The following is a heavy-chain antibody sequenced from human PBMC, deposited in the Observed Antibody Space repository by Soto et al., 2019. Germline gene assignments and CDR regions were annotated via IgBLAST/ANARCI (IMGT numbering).Heavy chain of an antibody. V-gene: IGHV1-18*04. CDR1: GYTFTSYG. CDR3: ARDLLSRYGVQGQESCDY. Sequence: ASVKVSCKASGYTFTSYGISWVRQAPGQGLEWMGWISAYNGNTNYAQKLQGRVTMTTDTSTSTAYMELRSLRSDDTAVYYCARDLLSRYGVQGQESCDYWGQGTLVTVSS. CDR2: ISAYNGNT. D-gene: IGHD4-17*01. J-gene: IGHJ4*02.